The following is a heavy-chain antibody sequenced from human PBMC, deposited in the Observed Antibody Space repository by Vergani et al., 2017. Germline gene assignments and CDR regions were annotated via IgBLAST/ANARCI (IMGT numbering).Heavy chain of an antibody. Sequence: EVQLLESGGNLVQPGGSLRLSCAASGFTFTNFAMTWVRQAPGEGLEWVSLISGGGSVDYPDSVKGRFIVSRDSPKNTLYVQMSGLRAEDTAVYYCGRHHSAAYPHAFDFWGQGTMVIVSS. CDR1: GFTFTNFA. CDR2: ISGGGSV. D-gene: IGHD1-26*01. J-gene: IGHJ3*01. CDR3: GRHHSAAYPHAFDF. V-gene: IGHV3-66*02.